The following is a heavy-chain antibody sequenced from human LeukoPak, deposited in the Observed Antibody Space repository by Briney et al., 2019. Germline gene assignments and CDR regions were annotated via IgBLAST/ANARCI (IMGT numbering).Heavy chain of an antibody. CDR1: GGSISSSSYY. CDR3: ARHAHSSGWYYTRGLDY. J-gene: IGHJ4*02. D-gene: IGHD6-19*01. Sequence: SETLSLTCTVSGGSISSSSYYWGWIRQPPGKGLEWIGTIYYSGSTYYNPSLKSRVSISVDTSKNQFSLKLSSVTAADTAVYYCARHAHSSGWYYTRGLDYWGQGTLVTVSS. CDR2: IYYSGST. V-gene: IGHV4-39*01.